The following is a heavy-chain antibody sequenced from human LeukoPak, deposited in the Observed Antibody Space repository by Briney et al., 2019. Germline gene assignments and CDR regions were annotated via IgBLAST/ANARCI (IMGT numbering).Heavy chain of an antibody. J-gene: IGHJ4*02. CDR2: IYPRDGST. CDR1: GYSFTSNY. Sequence: PLASVKVSCKASGYSFTSNYIHWVRQAPGQGLEWMGMIYPRDGSTSYAQKFQGRVTVTRDTSTSTVHMELSGLRSEDTAVYYCARDQEGFDYWGQGTVVTVSS. CDR3: ARDQEGFDY. V-gene: IGHV1-46*01.